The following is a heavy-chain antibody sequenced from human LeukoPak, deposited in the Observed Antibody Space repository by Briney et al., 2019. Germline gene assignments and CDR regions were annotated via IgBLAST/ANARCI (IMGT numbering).Heavy chain of an antibody. V-gene: IGHV3-66*02. Sequence: GGSLRLSCAASGFTVSSNYMSWVRQAPGQGLEWVSVIYSGGSTYYADSVKGRFTISRDNSKNTLYPQMNSLRAEDTAVYYCARDERPLLWFGELFDWGQGTLVTVSS. J-gene: IGHJ4*02. D-gene: IGHD3-10*01. CDR1: GFTVSSNY. CDR3: ARDERPLLWFGELFD. CDR2: IYSGGST.